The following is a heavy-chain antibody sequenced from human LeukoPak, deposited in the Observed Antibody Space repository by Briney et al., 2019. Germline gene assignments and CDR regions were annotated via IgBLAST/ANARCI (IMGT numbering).Heavy chain of an antibody. CDR3: ARRRDLYSGSYYPFDY. CDR2: IYPDDSDL. J-gene: IGHJ4*02. CDR1: GYSFTSYW. Sequence: GESLKISCKGSGYSFTSYWIAWVRQMPGKGLEWMGIIYPDDSDLKYSPSFQGQVTISADKSISTAYLQWSSLKASDTAMYYCARRRDLYSGSYYPFDYWGQGTLVTVSS. V-gene: IGHV5-51*01. D-gene: IGHD1-26*01.